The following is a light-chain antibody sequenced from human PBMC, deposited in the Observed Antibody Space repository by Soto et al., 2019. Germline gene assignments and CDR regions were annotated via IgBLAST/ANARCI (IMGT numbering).Light chain of an antibody. CDR1: QSILYNSNNKNY. CDR3: QQYYSTPPT. V-gene: IGKV4-1*01. Sequence: DIVMTQSPDSLAVSLGERATINCKSSQSILYNSNNKNYLAWYQQKPGQPPKLLIYWASTRESGVPDRFSGSGSGTEFTLTISSLQAEDVAVYHCQQYYSTPPTFGQGPKVEIK. CDR2: WAS. J-gene: IGKJ1*01.